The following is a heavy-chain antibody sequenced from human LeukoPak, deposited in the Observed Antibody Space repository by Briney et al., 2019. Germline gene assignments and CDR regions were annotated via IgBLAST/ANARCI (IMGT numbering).Heavy chain of an antibody. CDR2: INLDGTGT. CDR3: ARDRGPGAFDI. V-gene: IGHV3-74*01. D-gene: IGHD1-14*01. J-gene: IGHJ3*02. CDR1: GFTFSSYG. Sequence: PGGSLRLSCAASGFTFSSYGMSWVRQAPGKGLVWVSGINLDGTGTYYTDSVKGRFTISRDNAKNSLYLQMNSLRAEDTALYYCARDRGPGAFDIWGQGTMVTVSS.